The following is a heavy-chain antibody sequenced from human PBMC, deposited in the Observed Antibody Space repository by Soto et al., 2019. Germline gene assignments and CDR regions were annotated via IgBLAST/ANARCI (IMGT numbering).Heavy chain of an antibody. D-gene: IGHD6-13*01. CDR1: GYSISSGFH. V-gene: IGHV4-38-2*01. J-gene: IGHJ4*02. Sequence: SSETLSLTCAVSGYSISSGFHWGWIWQPPGKGLEWIGTIYYSGSTYYNPSLKSRVTISVDTSKNHFSLKLSSVTAADTAVYYCTRPRIAAAGHYFDYWGQGTLVTVSS. CDR3: TRPRIAAAGHYFDY. CDR2: IYYSGST.